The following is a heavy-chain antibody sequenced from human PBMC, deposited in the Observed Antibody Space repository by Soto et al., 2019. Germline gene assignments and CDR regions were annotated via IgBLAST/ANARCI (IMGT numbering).Heavy chain of an antibody. Sequence: GSLRLSCAASGFTFSSYAMNWVRQAPGKGLEWVSVISGSGDSTYYADSVKGRFTISRDNSKNTLYLQMNSLRAEDTAVYYCARRGPGTYFDYWGQGTPVTVS. CDR2: ISGSGDST. V-gene: IGHV3-23*01. J-gene: IGHJ4*02. CDR3: ARRGPGTYFDY. CDR1: GFTFSSYA. D-gene: IGHD6-13*01.